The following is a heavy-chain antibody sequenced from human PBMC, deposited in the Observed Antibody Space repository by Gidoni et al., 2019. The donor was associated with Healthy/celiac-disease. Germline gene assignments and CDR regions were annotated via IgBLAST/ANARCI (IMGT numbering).Heavy chain of an antibody. V-gene: IGHV1-69*04. CDR1: GGTFRSSA. CDR2: IIPIRGRA. CDR3: ARGRNNYEFWSGYYT. J-gene: IGHJ4*02. D-gene: IGHD3-3*01. Sequence: HVQLQQSGAEENKPVSSVQVSCQASGGTFRSSAISWVRQAPGQGLEWMGRIIPIRGRANKEQKDQGRVRITADKATSTAYMELSSLRSEDKAVYVCARGRNNYEFWSGYYTWGQGTLVTVSS.